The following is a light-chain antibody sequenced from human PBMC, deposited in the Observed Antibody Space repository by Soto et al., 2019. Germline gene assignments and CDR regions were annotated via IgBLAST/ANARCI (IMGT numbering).Light chain of an antibody. CDR3: QKYNNWPWT. V-gene: IGKV3-15*01. CDR2: GAS. CDR1: QSVSSSY. Sequence: EIVLTQSPGTLSLSPGERATLSCRASQSVSSSYLAWYQQKPGQAPRLLIYGASTRATSFPARFSGSGSGTDFTLTISSLQSEDFAVYYCQKYNNWPWTFGQGTKVDIK. J-gene: IGKJ1*01.